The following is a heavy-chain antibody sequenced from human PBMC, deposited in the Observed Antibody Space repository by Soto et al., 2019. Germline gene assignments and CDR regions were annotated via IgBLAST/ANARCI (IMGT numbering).Heavy chain of an antibody. J-gene: IGHJ4*02. V-gene: IGHV3-23*01. D-gene: IGHD1-1*01. CDR1: AFTFSNYV. CDR3: TQHPDY. Sequence: GGSLRLSCATSAFTFSNYVMSWVRQAPGKGLEWVSSVSGSGDSTYYADSVKGRFTISRDNSKSTLYLQMNSLRAEDTALYYCTQHPDYWGQGTLVTVSS. CDR2: VSGSGDST.